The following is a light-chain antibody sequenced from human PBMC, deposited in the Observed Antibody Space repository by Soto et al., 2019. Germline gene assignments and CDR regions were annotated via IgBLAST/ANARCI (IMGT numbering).Light chain of an antibody. J-gene: IGLJ1*01. CDR2: DVS. CDR1: SSDVGAYNF. V-gene: IGLV2-14*03. Sequence: QSVLTQPASVSGSPGLSITISCTGTSSDVGAYNFVSWYQQHPDKAPKLMIFDVSNRPSGVSNRFSGSKSGNTASLTISGLQSEDEAEYYRGSYTTSSNYVFGTGTKVTVL. CDR3: GSYTTSSNYV.